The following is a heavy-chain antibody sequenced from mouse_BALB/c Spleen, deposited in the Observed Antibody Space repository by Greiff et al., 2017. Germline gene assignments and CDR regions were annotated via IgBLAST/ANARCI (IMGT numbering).Heavy chain of an antibody. D-gene: IGHD2-4*01. Sequence: EVKLVESGGGLVKPGGSLKLSCAASGFAFSSYDMSWVRQTPEKRLEWVAYISSGGGSTYYPDTVKGRFTISRDNAKNTLYLQMSSLKSEDTAMYYCARHGDYDVDAMDYWGQGTSVTVSS. CDR2: ISSGGGST. CDR1: GFAFSSYD. V-gene: IGHV5-12-1*01. CDR3: ARHGDYDVDAMDY. J-gene: IGHJ4*01.